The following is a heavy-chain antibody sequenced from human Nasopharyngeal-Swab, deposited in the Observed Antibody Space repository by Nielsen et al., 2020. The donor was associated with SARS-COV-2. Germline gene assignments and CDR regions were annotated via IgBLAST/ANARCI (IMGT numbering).Heavy chain of an antibody. D-gene: IGHD2/OR15-2a*01. J-gene: IGHJ6*03. CDR2: ISAAGVST. Sequence: GESLKISCGASGFTFSSYALSWVRQAPGKGLEWVSTISAAGVSTYYAGSVKGRFTISRDNSKNTLYLQMNGLRADDTAAYFCAKVSVSLGQNYYMDVWGKGTTVTVSS. V-gene: IGHV3-23*01. CDR3: AKVSVSLGQNYYMDV. CDR1: GFTFSSYA.